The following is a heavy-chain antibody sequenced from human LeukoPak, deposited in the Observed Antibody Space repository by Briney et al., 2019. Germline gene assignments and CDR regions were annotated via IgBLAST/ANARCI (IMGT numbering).Heavy chain of an antibody. Sequence: PSETLSLTCTVYGGSFSGYYWSWIRQPPGKGLEWIGEINHSGSTNYNPSLKSRVTISVDTSKNQFSLKLSSVTAADTAVYYCARVYSYDALDIWGQGTMVTVSS. CDR3: ARVYSYDALDI. J-gene: IGHJ3*02. CDR1: GGSFSGYY. V-gene: IGHV4-34*01. CDR2: INHSGST. D-gene: IGHD5-18*01.